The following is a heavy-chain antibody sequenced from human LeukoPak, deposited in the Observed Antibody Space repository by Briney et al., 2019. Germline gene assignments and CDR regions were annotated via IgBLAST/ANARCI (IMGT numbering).Heavy chain of an antibody. CDR1: GYTFTGYY. CDR2: INPNSGGT. Sequence: ASVKVSCKASGYTFTGYYMHWVRQAPGQGLEWMGWINPNSGGTNYAQKFQGRVTMTRDTSISTAYMELSRLRSDDTAVYYCARLAYYETPQAPNDYWGQGTLVTVSS. V-gene: IGHV1-2*02. J-gene: IGHJ4*02. CDR3: ARLAYYETPQAPNDY. D-gene: IGHD3-22*01.